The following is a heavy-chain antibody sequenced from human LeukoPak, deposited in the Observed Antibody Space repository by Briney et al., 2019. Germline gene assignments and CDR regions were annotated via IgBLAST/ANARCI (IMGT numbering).Heavy chain of an antibody. CDR2: IRNKANSYAT. D-gene: IGHD6-19*01. J-gene: IGHJ4*02. CDR1: GFTFSGSA. Sequence: GGSLRLSCAASGFTFSGSAMHWVRQASGKGLEWVGRIRNKANSYATAYAASVKGRFTISRDDSTNTAYLQMNSLRAEDTAVYYCAKQDIRSSAWYDWGQGTLVTVSS. CDR3: AKQDIRSSAWYD. V-gene: IGHV3-73*01.